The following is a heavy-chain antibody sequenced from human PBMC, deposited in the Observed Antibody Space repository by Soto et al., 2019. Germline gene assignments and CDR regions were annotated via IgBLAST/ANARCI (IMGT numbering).Heavy chain of an antibody. CDR2: IIPMFGTT. CDR1: GGTFSRHA. D-gene: IGHD6-13*01. V-gene: IGHV1-69*13. CDR3: DRGPIHGSSWYFWFDT. J-gene: IGHJ5*02. Sequence: ASVKVSCKTSGGTFSRHAINWVRQAPGQGLEWMGGIIPMFGTTNYAQKFKGRVTISADESTSTAYMELSSLRSEDAAVSYCDRGPIHGSSWYFWFDTWGQGTLVTVSS.